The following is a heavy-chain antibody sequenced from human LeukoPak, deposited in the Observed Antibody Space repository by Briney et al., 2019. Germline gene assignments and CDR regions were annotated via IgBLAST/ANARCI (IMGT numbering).Heavy chain of an antibody. J-gene: IGHJ5*02. CDR2: MNPNSGNT. V-gene: IGHV1-8*01. CDR3: ARGSMVRGVIITSSWFDP. Sequence: ASVKVSRKASGYIFTTHDINWVRQATGQGLEWMGWMNPNSGNTGYAQKFQGRVTMTRNTSISTAYMELSSLRFEDTAVYYCARGSMVRGVIITSSWFDPWGQGTLVTVSS. CDR1: GYIFTTHD. D-gene: IGHD3-10*01.